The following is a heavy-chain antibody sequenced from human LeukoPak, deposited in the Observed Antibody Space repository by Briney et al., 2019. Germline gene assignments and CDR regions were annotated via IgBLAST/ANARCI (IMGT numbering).Heavy chain of an antibody. CDR1: GGSISSGGYS. Sequence: SETLSLTCAVSGGSISSGGYSWSWIRQPPGKGLEWIGYIYHSGSTYYNPSLKSRVTISVDRSKNQFSLKLSSVTAADTAVYYCARGSPRIAAAGTGRRDWLDPWGQGTLVTVSS. V-gene: IGHV4-30-2*01. D-gene: IGHD6-13*01. J-gene: IGHJ5*02. CDR3: ARGSPRIAAAGTGRRDWLDP. CDR2: IYHSGST.